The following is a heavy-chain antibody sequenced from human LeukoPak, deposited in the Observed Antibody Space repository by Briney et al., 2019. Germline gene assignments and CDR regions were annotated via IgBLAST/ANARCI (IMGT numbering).Heavy chain of an antibody. V-gene: IGHV3-53*01. Sequence: GGSLRLSCAASGFTVSSNYMSWVRQAPGKGLEWVSVIYSGGSTYYADFVKGRLTFSKDNSKNTLYLQMTNLRVEDTAVYYCARGVGQDAFDIWGQGTMVTVS. CDR3: ARGVGQDAFDI. D-gene: IGHD1-26*01. J-gene: IGHJ3*02. CDR1: GFTVSSNY. CDR2: IYSGGST.